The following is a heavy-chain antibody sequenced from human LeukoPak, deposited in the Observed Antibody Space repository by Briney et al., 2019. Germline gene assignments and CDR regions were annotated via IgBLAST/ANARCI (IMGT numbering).Heavy chain of an antibody. V-gene: IGHV3-30*03. D-gene: IGHD3-10*01. CDR1: GFTFSSYG. Sequence: GGSLRLSCAASGFTFSSYGMHWVRQAPGKGLEWVAVISYDGSNKYYADSVKGRFTISRDNSKNTLYLQMNSLRAEDTAVYYCATNYGSGNGFDYWGQGTLVTVSS. J-gene: IGHJ4*02. CDR2: ISYDGSNK. CDR3: ATNYGSGNGFDY.